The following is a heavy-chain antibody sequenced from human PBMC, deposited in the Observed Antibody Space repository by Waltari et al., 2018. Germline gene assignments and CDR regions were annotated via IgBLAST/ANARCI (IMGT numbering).Heavy chain of an antibody. D-gene: IGHD3-3*01. J-gene: IGHJ6*03. CDR1: GGSIRSYY. Sequence: QVQLQESGPGLVKPSETLSLTCTVPGGSIRSYYCNWIRQPPGKGLEWSGSCYDSGRTNYSPSLKSRVSISVDTSKKQFARTLSSVTAAGTAVYYCARGPNYDFWSGYYFYMDVWGKGTTVTVSS. CDR3: ARGPNYDFWSGYYFYMDV. CDR2: CYDSGRT. V-gene: IGHV4-59*01.